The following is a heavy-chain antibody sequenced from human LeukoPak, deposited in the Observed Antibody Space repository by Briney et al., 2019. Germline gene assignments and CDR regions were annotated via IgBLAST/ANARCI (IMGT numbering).Heavy chain of an antibody. Sequence: PSETLSLTCTVSGYSINSGYYWGWIRQPPGQGLEWIGIIYHSGSTYYTPSLKRRVTISLDTSKNQFSLKLSSVTAADTAVYYCARDGTWHSSSWYSTWFDPWGQGTLVTVSS. CDR3: ARDGTWHSSSWYSTWFDP. D-gene: IGHD6-13*01. CDR1: GYSINSGYY. V-gene: IGHV4-38-2*02. CDR2: IYHSGST. J-gene: IGHJ5*02.